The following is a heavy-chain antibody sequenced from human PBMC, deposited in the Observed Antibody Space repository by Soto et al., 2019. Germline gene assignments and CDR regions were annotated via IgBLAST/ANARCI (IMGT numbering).Heavy chain of an antibody. Sequence: KPSETLSLTCTVSGGSISSFYWTWIRQPPGKGLEWIGHIFSSGTTNYNPPLKSRVTMSVDTSKNQFSLIMTSVTAADTAMYYCARPSQKYYYDSSGYHYFDYWGQGTLVTVSS. CDR3: ARPSQKYYYDSSGYHYFDY. CDR1: GGSISSFY. CDR2: IFSSGTT. V-gene: IGHV4-59*01. D-gene: IGHD3-22*01. J-gene: IGHJ4*02.